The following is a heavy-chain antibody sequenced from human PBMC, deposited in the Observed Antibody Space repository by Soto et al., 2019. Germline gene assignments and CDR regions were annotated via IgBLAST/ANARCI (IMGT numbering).Heavy chain of an antibody. D-gene: IGHD6-19*01. Sequence: VQLVESGGGVVQPGRSLRLSCAASGFTFSDYAMHWVLQAPGKGLEWVAVVSHDGRNTHYADSVKGRFTISRDSSKNTVYLEMTSLRAEDTAVYYCAKGGRQWQVTSDFNYWGQGALVTVSS. CDR3: AKGGRQWQVTSDFNY. CDR1: GFTFSDYA. CDR2: VSHDGRNT. V-gene: IGHV3-30*18. J-gene: IGHJ4*02.